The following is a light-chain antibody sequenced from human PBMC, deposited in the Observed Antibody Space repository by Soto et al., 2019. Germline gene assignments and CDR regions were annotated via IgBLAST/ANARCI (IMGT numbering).Light chain of an antibody. V-gene: IGLV1-40*01. Sequence: QSVLTQPPSVSGAPGPRVTISCTGSSSNIGAGYDIHWYQQLPGTAPKLLIYGNSNRPSGVPDRFSGSKSGTSASLAITGLQAEDEADYYCQSYDSSLSGWVFGEGTQLPVL. CDR2: GNS. CDR1: SSNIGAGYD. CDR3: QSYDSSLSGWV. J-gene: IGLJ3*02.